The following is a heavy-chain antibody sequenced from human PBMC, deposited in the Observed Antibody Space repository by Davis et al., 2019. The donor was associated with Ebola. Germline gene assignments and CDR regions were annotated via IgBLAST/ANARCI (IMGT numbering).Heavy chain of an antibody. CDR2: INHSGST. CDR1: GGSFSGYY. CDR3: AGHSGSYLTYYFDY. D-gene: IGHD1-26*01. Sequence: SETLSLTCAVYGGSFSGYYWSWIRQPPGKGLEWIGEINHSGSTNYNPSLKSRVTISVDTSKNQFSLKLSSVTAADTAVYYCAGHSGSYLTYYFDYWGQGTLVTVSS. J-gene: IGHJ4*02. V-gene: IGHV4-34*01.